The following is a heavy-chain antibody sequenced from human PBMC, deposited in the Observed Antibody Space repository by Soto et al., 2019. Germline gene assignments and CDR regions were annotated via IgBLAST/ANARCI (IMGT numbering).Heavy chain of an antibody. Sequence: QVQLVQSGAEVKKPGSSVKVSCKASGGTFSSYAISWVRQAPGQGLEWMGGIIPISGTANYAQKFQGRVTITADESTSTAYMELSSLISEDTAVYYCARSQGSSTSLEIYYYYYYGMDVCGQGTTVTVSS. D-gene: IGHD2-2*01. CDR3: ARSQGSSTSLEIYYYYYYGMDV. CDR2: IIPISGTA. V-gene: IGHV1-69*01. CDR1: GGTFSSYA. J-gene: IGHJ6*02.